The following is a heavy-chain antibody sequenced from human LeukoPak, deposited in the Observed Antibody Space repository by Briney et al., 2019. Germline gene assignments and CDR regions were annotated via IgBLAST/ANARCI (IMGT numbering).Heavy chain of an antibody. Sequence: SETLSLTCTVSGGSVNSYYLSWIRQPAGKTLEWIGRIYDGGSTNYNPSLKSRVTMSVDTSKNQISLKLKSVTAADTAVYYCARGQYYGSGSGLYYMDVWGKGTTVTVSS. D-gene: IGHD3-10*01. J-gene: IGHJ6*03. CDR1: GGSVNSYY. CDR2: IYDGGST. CDR3: ARGQYYGSGSGLYYMDV. V-gene: IGHV4-4*07.